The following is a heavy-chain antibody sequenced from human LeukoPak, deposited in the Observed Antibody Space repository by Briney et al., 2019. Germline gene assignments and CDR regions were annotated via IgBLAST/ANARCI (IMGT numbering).Heavy chain of an antibody. CDR3: AKDRGFGVFFQYYFDY. D-gene: IGHD3-10*01. J-gene: IGHJ4*02. CDR2: INSDGSST. CDR1: GFTFSSYS. V-gene: IGHV3-74*01. Sequence: PGGSLRLSCAASGFTFSSYSMHWVRQAPGKGLVWVSRINSDGSSTSYADSVKGRFTISRDNAKNTLYLQMNSLRAEDTAVYYCAKDRGFGVFFQYYFDYWGQGTLVTVSS.